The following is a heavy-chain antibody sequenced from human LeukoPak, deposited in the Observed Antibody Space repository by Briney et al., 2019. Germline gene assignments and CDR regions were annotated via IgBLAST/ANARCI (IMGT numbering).Heavy chain of an antibody. CDR1: GASITSYY. D-gene: IGHD3-10*01. V-gene: IGHV4-59*08. CDR3: ARRSGSGSNTFFDY. J-gene: IGHJ4*02. Sequence: SETLSLTCTVSGASITSYYWSLIRQPPGKGLEWIGYIYYSGGTDYNPSLKSRVTISVDTSKNHLSLKLSSVTAADMAVYYCARRSGSGSNTFFDYWGQGTLVTVSS. CDR2: IYYSGGT.